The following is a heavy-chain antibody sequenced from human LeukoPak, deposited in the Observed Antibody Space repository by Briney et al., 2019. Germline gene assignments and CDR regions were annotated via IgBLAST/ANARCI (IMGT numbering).Heavy chain of an antibody. Sequence: SETLSLTCAVSGYSISSGYYWGWIRQPPGKGLEWIGSIYHGGSTYYNPSLKSRVTISVDTSKNQFSLKLSSVTAADTAVYYCARDVVFALNWFDPWGQGTLVTVSS. CDR3: ARDVVFALNWFDP. CDR2: IYHGGST. CDR1: GYSISSGYY. V-gene: IGHV4-38-2*02. D-gene: IGHD2-15*01. J-gene: IGHJ5*02.